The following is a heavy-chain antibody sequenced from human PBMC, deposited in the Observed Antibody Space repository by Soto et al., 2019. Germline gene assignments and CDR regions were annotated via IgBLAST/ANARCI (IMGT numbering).Heavy chain of an antibody. D-gene: IGHD2-15*01. Sequence: SETLSLTCTVSGGSISSYYWSWIRQPPGKGLEWIGYIYYSGSTNYNPSLKSRVTISVDTSKNQFSLKLSSVTAADTAVYYCARDQGMVVAATPLRARDYYYYYGMDVWGQGTTVTV. CDR1: GGSISSYY. J-gene: IGHJ6*02. V-gene: IGHV4-59*01. CDR3: ARDQGMVVAATPLRARDYYYYYGMDV. CDR2: IYYSGST.